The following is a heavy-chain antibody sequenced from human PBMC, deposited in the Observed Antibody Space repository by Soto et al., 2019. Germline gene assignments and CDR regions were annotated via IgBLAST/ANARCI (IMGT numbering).Heavy chain of an antibody. CDR1: GFTFSNAW. D-gene: IGHD3-16*02. CDR2: IKSKTDGGTT. J-gene: IGHJ3*02. CDR3: TTDLYDYIWGSYPPDAFDI. V-gene: IGHV3-15*01. Sequence: GVSLRLSCAASGFTFSNAWMSWVRQAPGKGLEWVGRIKSKTDGGTTDYAAPVKGRFTISRDDSKNTLYLQMNSLKTEDTAVYYCTTDLYDYIWGSYPPDAFDIWGQGTMVTVSS.